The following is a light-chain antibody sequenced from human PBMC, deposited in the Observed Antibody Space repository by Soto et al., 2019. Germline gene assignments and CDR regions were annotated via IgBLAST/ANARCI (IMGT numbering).Light chain of an antibody. CDR1: SSDIGGYNY. CDR2: DVT. Sequence: QSALTQPASVAGSPGQSITISCTGSSSDIGGYNYVSWYQPHPGKAPYLIIYDVTYGPSGLSYRVSASKSGSTASLTISGLQPEDDSDYECSSYAGSTTHILFGGGTKLTVL. CDR3: SSYAGSTTHIL. V-gene: IGLV2-14*01. J-gene: IGLJ2*01.